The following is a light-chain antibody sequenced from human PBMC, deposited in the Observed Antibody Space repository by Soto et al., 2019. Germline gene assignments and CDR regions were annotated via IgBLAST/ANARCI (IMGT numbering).Light chain of an antibody. CDR2: GAI. J-gene: IGKJ2*03. Sequence: DIQMTQSPSSLSASIGDRVTITCRASQNIRRLVNWYQQKPGKAPKPLIYGAINLQSGVPPRFRGSGSGTDFNLTMSSLQPEDFATYHCQQSYGAPGFGQGTKVEIK. CDR3: QQSYGAPG. CDR1: QNIRRL. V-gene: IGKV1-39*01.